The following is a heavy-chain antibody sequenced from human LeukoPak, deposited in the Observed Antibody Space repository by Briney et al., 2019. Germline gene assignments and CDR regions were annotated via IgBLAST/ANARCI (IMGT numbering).Heavy chain of an antibody. D-gene: IGHD5-12*01. CDR1: GFTFSRFW. Sequence: GGSLRLSCAASGFTFSRFWMSWVRQAPGKGLEWVANIKQDGSEKYYVDSVKGRFTISRDNAKNSLYLQMNSLRAEDTAVFYCARDGTYTDYDPDFDIWGQGTPVTVSS. V-gene: IGHV3-7*04. CDR2: IKQDGSEK. CDR3: ARDGTYTDYDPDFDI. J-gene: IGHJ4*02.